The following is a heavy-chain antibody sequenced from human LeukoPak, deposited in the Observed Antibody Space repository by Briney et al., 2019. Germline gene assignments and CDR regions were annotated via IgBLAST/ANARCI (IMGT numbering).Heavy chain of an antibody. CDR3: AREAGYSSITGYYYYYYMDV. J-gene: IGHJ6*03. D-gene: IGHD6-13*01. CDR1: GFTFSSYA. CDR2: ISGSGGTT. V-gene: IGHV3-23*01. Sequence: GGSLRLSCAASGFTFSSYAMSWVRQAPGKGLEWVSAISGSGGTTYYADSVKGRFTISRDNAKNSLYLQMNSLRAEDTAVYYCAREAGYSSITGYYYYYYMDVWGKGTTVTVSS.